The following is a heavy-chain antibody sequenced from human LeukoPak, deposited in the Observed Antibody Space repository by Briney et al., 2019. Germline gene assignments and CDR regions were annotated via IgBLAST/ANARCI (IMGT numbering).Heavy chain of an antibody. CDR2: IYYSGST. CDR3: ARSPPYCSSTSCYRPHFDY. Sequence: SETLSLTCTVSGGSIRSYYWTWIRQPPGKGLEWIGYIYYSGSTNYNPSLKSRVTISVDTSKNQFSLKLSSVTAADTAVYYCARSPPYCSSTSCYRPHFDYWGQGTLVTVSS. J-gene: IGHJ4*02. V-gene: IGHV4-59*08. CDR1: GGSIRSYY. D-gene: IGHD2-2*01.